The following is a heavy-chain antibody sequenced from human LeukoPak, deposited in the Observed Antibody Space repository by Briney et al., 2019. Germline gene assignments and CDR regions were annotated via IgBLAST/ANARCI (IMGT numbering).Heavy chain of an antibody. D-gene: IGHD3-22*01. CDR3: ARERTYYDSSGTFDY. V-gene: IGHV4-59*11. J-gene: IGHJ4*02. Sequence: PPETLSLTCTVSGDSISSHYWSWIRQTPGKGLEWIGYISYNGGTNYNPSLKSRVTMSVDTSKNQFSLKLSSVTAADTAVYYCARERTYYDSSGTFDYWGQGTLVTVSS. CDR2: ISYNGGT. CDR1: GDSISSHY.